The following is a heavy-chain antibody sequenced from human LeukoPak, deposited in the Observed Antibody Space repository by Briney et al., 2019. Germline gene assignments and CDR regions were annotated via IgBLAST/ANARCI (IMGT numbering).Heavy chain of an antibody. D-gene: IGHD5-18*01. CDR1: GYSISSGYY. CDR2: IYHSGST. Sequence: PSETLSLTCTVSGYSISSGYYWGWIRQPPGKGLEWIGSIYHSGSTYYNPSLKSRVTISVDTSKNQFSLKLSSVTAADTAVYYCARDRWIQLWFDYWGQGTLVTVSS. J-gene: IGHJ4*02. V-gene: IGHV4-38-2*02. CDR3: ARDRWIQLWFDY.